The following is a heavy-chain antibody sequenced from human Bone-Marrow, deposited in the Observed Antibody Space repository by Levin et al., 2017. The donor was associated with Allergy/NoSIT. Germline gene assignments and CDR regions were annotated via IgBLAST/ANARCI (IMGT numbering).Heavy chain of an antibody. CDR2: IKQDGSEK. CDR3: ARDRAAAAGIFDY. Sequence: LSLTCAASGFTFSSYWMSWVRQAPGKGLEWVANIKQDGSEKYYVDSVKGRFTISRDNAKNSLYLQMNSLRAEDTAVYYCARDRAAAAGIFDYWGQGTLVTVSS. J-gene: IGHJ4*02. V-gene: IGHV3-7*01. CDR1: GFTFSSYW. D-gene: IGHD6-13*01.